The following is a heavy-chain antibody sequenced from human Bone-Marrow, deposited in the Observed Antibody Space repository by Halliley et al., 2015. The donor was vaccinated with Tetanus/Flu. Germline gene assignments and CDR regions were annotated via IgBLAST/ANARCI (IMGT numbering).Heavy chain of an antibody. V-gene: IGHV3-53*01. Sequence: CAASGLTVSSNYMTWVRQAPGKGLEWVSVIYSGGDTYYAESTEGRFTTSRDNSKNTVYLQMNRLRVEDTAVYYCAGPRRYCGGGSCDQALDYWGQVTLVTVSS. D-gene: IGHD2-15*01. CDR2: IYSGGDT. J-gene: IGHJ4*02. CDR3: AGPRRYCGGGSCDQALDY. CDR1: GLTVSSNY.